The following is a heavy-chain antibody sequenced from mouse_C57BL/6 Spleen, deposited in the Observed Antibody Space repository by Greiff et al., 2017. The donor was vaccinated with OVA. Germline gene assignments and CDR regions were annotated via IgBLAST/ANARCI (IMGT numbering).Heavy chain of an antibody. J-gene: IGHJ3*01. CDR1: GYSFTDYN. V-gene: IGHV1-39*01. CDR2: INPNYGTT. CDR3: ASRSFAY. Sequence: VHVKPSGPELVKPGASVKISCKASGYSFTDYNMNWVKQSNGQCLEWIGVINPNYGTTSSNQKFKGKATLTVEQSSSTAYMQLNSLTSEDSAVYYGASRSFAYWGQGTLVTVSA.